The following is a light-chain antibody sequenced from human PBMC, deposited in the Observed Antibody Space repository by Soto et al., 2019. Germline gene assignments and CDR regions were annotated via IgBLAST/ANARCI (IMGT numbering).Light chain of an antibody. Sequence: DIQMTQSPSSLSAYVADRVTIACRESQNINIYLNWYQQRPGKAPKLLVTTAPTFQSGVPSRFSGSGSGAAFTLTISGLQPEDSATYYCQQSYSYPHSFGQGTKVEI. CDR2: TAP. J-gene: IGKJ2*01. CDR3: QQSYSYPHS. V-gene: IGKV1-39*01. CDR1: QNINIY.